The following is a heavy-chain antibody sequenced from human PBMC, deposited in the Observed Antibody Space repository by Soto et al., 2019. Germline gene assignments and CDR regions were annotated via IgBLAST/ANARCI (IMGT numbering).Heavy chain of an antibody. J-gene: IGHJ4*02. CDR2: MSYDGSDT. CDR3: TIVRVADSALDH. D-gene: IGHD3-10*02. Sequence: GGSLRLSCVGSGFIFSNNGMHWVRQTPGKGLEWVAFMSYDGSDTFYADSVKGRFTISSDNSKNTLLLHMSKLRAKDTAMYYCTIVRVADSALDHWGQGTLVTVSS. CDR1: GFIFSNNG. V-gene: IGHV3-30*02.